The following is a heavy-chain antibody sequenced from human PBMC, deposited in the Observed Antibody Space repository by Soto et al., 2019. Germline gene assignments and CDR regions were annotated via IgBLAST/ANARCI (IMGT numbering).Heavy chain of an antibody. D-gene: IGHD1-26*01. V-gene: IGHV3-49*04. Sequence: GGSLRLSCTASGFTFGDYAMSWVRQAPGKGLEWVGFIRSKAYGGTTEYAASVKGRFTISRDDSKSIAYLQMNSLKTEDTAVYYCTSLSGRYTTQYYYYYYGMDVWGQGTTVTVSS. CDR1: GFTFGDYA. CDR3: TSLSGRYTTQYYYYYYGMDV. CDR2: IRSKAYGGTT. J-gene: IGHJ6*02.